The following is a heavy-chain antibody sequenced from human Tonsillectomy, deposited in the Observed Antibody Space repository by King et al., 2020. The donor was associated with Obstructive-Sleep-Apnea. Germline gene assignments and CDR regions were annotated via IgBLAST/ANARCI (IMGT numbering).Heavy chain of an antibody. CDR1: GFTFPNYA. J-gene: IGHJ4*02. CDR2: ISGSGGST. Sequence: VQLVESGGGLVQRGGSLRLSCAASGFTFPNYAMSWVRQAPGKGLEWVSGISGSGGSTYYADSVKGRFTISRDNSKNTLYLQMNSLRAEDTAVYYCAKLPHLYFDLHSYWCQGTLVTVSS. CDR3: AKLPHLYFDLHSY. D-gene: IGHD3-9*01. V-gene: IGHV3-23*04.